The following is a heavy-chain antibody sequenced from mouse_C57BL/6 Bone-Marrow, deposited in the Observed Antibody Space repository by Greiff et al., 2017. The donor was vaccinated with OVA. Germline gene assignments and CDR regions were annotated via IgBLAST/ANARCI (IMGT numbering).Heavy chain of an antibody. CDR1: GYTFTSYW. Sequence: VQLQQPGAELVKPGASVKMSCKASGYTFTSYWITWVKQRPGHGLEWIGDIYPGSGSTNYNEKFKSKATLTVDTASSTAYLQLSSLTSEDSAVYYCARGIYYGKAYFGVWGTGTTVTVSS. V-gene: IGHV1-55*01. CDR3: ARGIYYGKAYFGV. CDR2: IYPGSGST. D-gene: IGHD2-1*01. J-gene: IGHJ1*03.